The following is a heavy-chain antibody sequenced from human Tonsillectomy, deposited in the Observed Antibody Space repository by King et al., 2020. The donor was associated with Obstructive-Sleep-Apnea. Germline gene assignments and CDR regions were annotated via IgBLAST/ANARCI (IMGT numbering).Heavy chain of an antibody. Sequence: QVQLQESGPGLVKPSGTLSLTCAVSGGSISSDNWWSWVRQPPGKGLEWIGEIYHSGSTNYNPSLKSRVSISVDKSKNHFSLKLNSVTAADTAVYYCARSSSQYYYGMDVWGQGTTVAVSS. CDR2: IYHSGST. CDR1: GGSISSDNW. CDR3: ARSSSQYYYGMDV. V-gene: IGHV4-4*02. J-gene: IGHJ6*02.